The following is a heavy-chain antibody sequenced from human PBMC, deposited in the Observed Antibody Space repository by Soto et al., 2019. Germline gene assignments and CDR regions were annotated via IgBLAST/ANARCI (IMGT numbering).Heavy chain of an antibody. J-gene: IGHJ4*02. CDR3: AKSTLVVVVIREFDY. CDR2: VSGSGDTT. D-gene: IGHD3-22*01. CDR1: GFSFSSYA. V-gene: IGHV3-23*01. Sequence: EVQLLQSGGDLVQPGGSLRVSCAASGFSFSSYAMNWVRQAPGKGLEWVSAVSGSGDTTYYADSVKGRFTISRDNSKNTLYLQMNSLRAEDTAVYYCAKSTLVVVVIREFDYWGQGTLVTVSS.